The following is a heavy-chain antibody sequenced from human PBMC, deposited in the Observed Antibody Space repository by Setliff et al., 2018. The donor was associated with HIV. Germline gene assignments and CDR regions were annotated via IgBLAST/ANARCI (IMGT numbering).Heavy chain of an antibody. CDR2: IYWDADK. CDR1: GFSLSANGVG. CDR3: AHNHLAVAGSHYFDY. V-gene: IGHV2-5*02. Sequence: SGPTLVNPTQTLTLTCTFSGFSLSANGVGVGRIRQPPGKALEWLALIYWDADKRYSPSLKNRLTITKDTSKNQVLLTMTNMDPLDTATYYCAHNHLAVAGSHYFDYWGQGTLVTVSS. J-gene: IGHJ4*02. D-gene: IGHD6-19*01.